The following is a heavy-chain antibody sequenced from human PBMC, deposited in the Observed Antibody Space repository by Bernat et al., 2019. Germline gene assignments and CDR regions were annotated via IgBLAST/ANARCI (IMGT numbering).Heavy chain of an antibody. D-gene: IGHD2-15*01. CDR3: AREYCSGGSCYIYGMDV. V-gene: IGHV3-33*01. CDR1: GFTFSSYG. CDR2: IWYDGSNK. Sequence: QVQLVESGGGVVQPGRSLRLSCAASGFTFSSYGMHWVCQAPGKGLEWVAVIWYDGSNKYYADSVKGRFTISRDNSKNTLYLQMNSLRAEDTAVYYCAREYCSGGSCYIYGMDVWGQGTTVTVSS. J-gene: IGHJ6*02.